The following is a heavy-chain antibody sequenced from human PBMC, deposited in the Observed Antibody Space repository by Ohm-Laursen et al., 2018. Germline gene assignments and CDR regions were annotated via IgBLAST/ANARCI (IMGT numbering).Heavy chain of an antibody. CDR3: AKGRLSSGWYTPDF. D-gene: IGHD6-19*01. CDR1: GFTFSSYG. J-gene: IGHJ4*02. CDR2: ISYDGSNK. Sequence: SLRLSCSASGFTFSSYGMHWVRQAPGKGLEWVAVISYDGSNKYYADSVKGRFTISRDNSKNTLYLQMNSLRAEDTAVYYCAKGRLSSGWYTPDFSGQGTLVTVSS. V-gene: IGHV3-30*18.